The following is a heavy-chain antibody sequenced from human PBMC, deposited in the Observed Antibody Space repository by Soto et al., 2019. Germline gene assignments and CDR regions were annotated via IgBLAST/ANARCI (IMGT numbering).Heavy chain of an antibody. J-gene: IGHJ4*02. CDR2: MSSSSSTI. CDR1: GFTFSSYS. D-gene: IGHD6-13*01. V-gene: IGHV3-48*04. CDR3: ARAAPPAGY. Sequence: EVQLVESGGGLVQPGGSLRLSCAASGFTFSSYSMNWVRQAPGKGLEWVSYMSSSSSTIYYADSVKGRFTISRDNAKNSMYRKMDSVRAEDTAVYCGARAAPPAGYWGQGTLVTVSS.